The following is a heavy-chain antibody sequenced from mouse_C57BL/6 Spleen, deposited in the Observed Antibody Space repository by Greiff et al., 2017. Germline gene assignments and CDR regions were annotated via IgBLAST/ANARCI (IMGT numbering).Heavy chain of an antibody. J-gene: IGHJ2*01. Sequence: QVQLQQPGAELVKPGASVKLSCKASGYTFTSYWMQWVKQRPGQGLEWIGEIDPSDSYTNYNQKFKGKATLTVDTSSSTAYMQLSSLTSEDSAVYYCARMYDYDGLYFDYWGQGTTLTVSS. CDR1: GYTFTSYW. CDR2: IDPSDSYT. D-gene: IGHD2-4*01. V-gene: IGHV1-50*01. CDR3: ARMYDYDGLYFDY.